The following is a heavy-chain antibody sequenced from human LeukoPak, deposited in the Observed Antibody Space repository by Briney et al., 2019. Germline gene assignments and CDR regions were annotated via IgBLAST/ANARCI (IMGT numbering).Heavy chain of an antibody. CDR1: GFTFSDYY. Sequence: GGSLRLSCAASGFTFSDYYMSWIRQAPGKGLEWVSYISSSSSYTNYADSVKGRFTISRDNAKNSLYLQMNSLRAEDTAVYYCARHKSQGARIAVAGDFDYWGQGTLVTVSS. CDR2: ISSSSSYT. CDR3: ARHKSQGARIAVAGDFDY. D-gene: IGHD6-19*01. J-gene: IGHJ4*02. V-gene: IGHV3-11*06.